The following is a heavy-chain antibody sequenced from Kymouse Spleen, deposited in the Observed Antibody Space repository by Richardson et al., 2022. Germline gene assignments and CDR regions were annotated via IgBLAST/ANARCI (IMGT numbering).Heavy chain of an antibody. CDR2: INAGNGNT. V-gene: IGHV1-3*01. CDR1: GYTFTSYA. D-gene: IGHD3-10*01. Sequence: QVQLVQSGAEVKKPGASVKVSCKASGYTFTSYAMHWVRQAPGQRLEWMGWINAGNGNTKYSQKFQGRVTITRDTSASTAYMELSSLRSEDTAVYYCAREGRITMVRGVIPDAFDIWGQGTMVTVSS. CDR3: AREGRITMVRGVIPDAFDI. J-gene: IGHJ3*02.